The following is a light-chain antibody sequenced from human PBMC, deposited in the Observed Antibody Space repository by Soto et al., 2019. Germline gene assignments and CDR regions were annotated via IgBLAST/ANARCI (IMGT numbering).Light chain of an antibody. CDR1: QTVGRNY. V-gene: IGKV3-20*01. Sequence: EIVLTQSPGTLSLSPGERATLSCRASQTVGRNYLAWYQQRPGQAPRLLIYNASYRAAGAPDRFSGSGSGTGFTLTISRLEPEDFAVYYCHQYAYSPLTFGRGTKVEIK. CDR2: NAS. CDR3: HQYAYSPLT. J-gene: IGKJ4*01.